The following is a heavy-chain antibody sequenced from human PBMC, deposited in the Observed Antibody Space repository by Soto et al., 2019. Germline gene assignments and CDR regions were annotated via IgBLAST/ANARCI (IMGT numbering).Heavy chain of an antibody. CDR2: IYYSGST. CDR3: ARTVENYYYYYYMDV. Sequence: SETLSLTCTVSGGSISSGGYYWSWIRQHPGKGLEWIGYIYYSGSTYYNPSLKSRVTISVDTSKNQFSLKLSSVTAADTAVYYCARTVENYYYYYYMDVWGKGTTVTVSS. CDR1: GGSISSGGYY. V-gene: IGHV4-31*03. D-gene: IGHD4-17*01. J-gene: IGHJ6*03.